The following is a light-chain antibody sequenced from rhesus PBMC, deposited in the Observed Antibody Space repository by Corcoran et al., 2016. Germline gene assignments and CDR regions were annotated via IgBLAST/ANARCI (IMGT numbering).Light chain of an antibody. J-gene: IGKJ2*01. CDR2: GAP. CDR1: QSISSY. Sequence: EIVMTQSPATLSLSPGERATLSCRASQSISSYVAWYPLKPEQAPRLIIYGAPNRATSSPDRFSGSGSGTYFTLIISRLEPEEVGVYYSQQYNNWNSFGQGTKVEIK. CDR3: QQYNNWNS. V-gene: IGKV3S9*01.